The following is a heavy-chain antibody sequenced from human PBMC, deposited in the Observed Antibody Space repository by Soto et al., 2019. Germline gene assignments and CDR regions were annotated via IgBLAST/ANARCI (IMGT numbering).Heavy chain of an antibody. CDR2: IFHDGTA. Sequence: QVQLQESGPGLATPSGTLFLTCAVSGVSISSGNWWTWVRQTPQRGLEYIGEIFHDGTANYYPSFERRVAISVDTSKNQFSLKLTSVTAADTAIYFCARLVYDTRLNYMYFDFWGQGALVTVSS. D-gene: IGHD2-8*01. J-gene: IGHJ4*02. V-gene: IGHV4-4*02. CDR1: GVSISSGNW. CDR3: ARLVYDTRLNYMYFDF.